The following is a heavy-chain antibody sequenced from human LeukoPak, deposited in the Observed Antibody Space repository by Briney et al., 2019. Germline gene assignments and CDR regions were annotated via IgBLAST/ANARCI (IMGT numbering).Heavy chain of an antibody. CDR1: GFTLSDYY. Sequence: GGSLRLSCAASGFTLSDYYMSWIRQAPGKGLEWDSYISSSGSTIYYADSVKGRFTISRDNAKNSLYLQMNSLRAEDTAVYYCARDRLTYAGSGSWFDPWGQGTLVTVSS. V-gene: IGHV3-11*01. D-gene: IGHD4-23*01. CDR3: ARDRLTYAGSGSWFDP. CDR2: ISSSGSTI. J-gene: IGHJ5*02.